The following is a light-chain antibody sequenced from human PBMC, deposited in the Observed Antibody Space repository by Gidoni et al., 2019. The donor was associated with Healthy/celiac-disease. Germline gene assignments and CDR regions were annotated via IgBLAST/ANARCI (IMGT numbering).Light chain of an antibody. V-gene: IGLV1-40*01. J-gene: IGLJ1*01. CDR2: GNS. CDR1: SANSGAGYD. CDR3: QSYDSSLSGSYV. Sequence: QSVLTKPPSVSGAPGQRVTISCTGSSANSGAGYDVHWYQQLPATSPKLLIYGNSNRPSGVPDRFSGSKSGTSASLAITGLQAEDEADYYCQSYDSSLSGSYVFGTGTKVTVL.